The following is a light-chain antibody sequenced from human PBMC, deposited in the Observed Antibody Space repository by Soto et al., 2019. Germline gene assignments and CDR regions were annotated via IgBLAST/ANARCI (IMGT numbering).Light chain of an antibody. Sequence: QSVLTQPPSVSGAPGQRVTISCTGSSSNIGAGYDVHGYQQLPGTAPKLLISGNSNRPSGVPDRFSGSKSGTSASLAITGLQAEDEADYYCQSYDSSLSGSVFGGGTKLTVL. CDR1: SSNIGAGYD. V-gene: IGLV1-40*01. CDR2: GNS. J-gene: IGLJ2*01. CDR3: QSYDSSLSGSV.